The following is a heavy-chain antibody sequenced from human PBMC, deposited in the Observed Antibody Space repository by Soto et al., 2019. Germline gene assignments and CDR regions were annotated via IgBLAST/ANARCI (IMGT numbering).Heavy chain of an antibody. CDR2: ISGGGGNT. J-gene: IGHJ4*02. D-gene: IGHD3-10*01. V-gene: IGHV3-23*01. CDR3: AKDPRRRNLVSDCGSGSDGY. Sequence: GGSLRLSCAASGLTLSSYAMSWVRQAPGKGLEWVSAISGGGGNTYYADSVKGRFTISRDNSKNTLYLQMNSLRAEDTAVYYCAKDPRRRNLVSDCGSGSDGYWGQGTLVTVSS. CDR1: GLTLSSYA.